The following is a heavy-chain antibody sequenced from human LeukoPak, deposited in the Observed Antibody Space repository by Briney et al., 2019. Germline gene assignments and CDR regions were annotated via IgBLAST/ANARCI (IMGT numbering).Heavy chain of an antibody. J-gene: IGHJ3*02. Sequence: SETLSLTCAVYGGSFSGYYWSWTRQPPGKGLEWIGEINHSGSTNYNPSLKSRVTISVDTSKNQFSLKLSSVTAADTAVYYCASMLGAFDIWGQGTMVTVSS. CDR3: ASMLGAFDI. V-gene: IGHV4-34*01. CDR2: INHSGST. D-gene: IGHD2-8*01. CDR1: GGSFSGYY.